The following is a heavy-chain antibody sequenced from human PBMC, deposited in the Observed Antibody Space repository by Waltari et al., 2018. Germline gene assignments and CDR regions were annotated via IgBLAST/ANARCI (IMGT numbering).Heavy chain of an antibody. D-gene: IGHD3-3*01. Sequence: EVQLVESGGGLVQPGGSLSLSCPASGFTFSGNWMAWVRQAPGKGLEWVANIKEDESKKNYVDSVEGRFTISRDNAKNSLYLQMNSLRAEDTTLYYCVRHGFWNFDFWGQGTLVTVSS. CDR1: GFTFSGNW. CDR3: VRHGFWNFDF. CDR2: IKEDESKK. V-gene: IGHV3-7*01. J-gene: IGHJ4*02.